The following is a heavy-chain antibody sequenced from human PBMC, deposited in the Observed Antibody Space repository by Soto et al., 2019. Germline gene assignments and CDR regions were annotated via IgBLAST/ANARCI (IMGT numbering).Heavy chain of an antibody. CDR1: GGTFSSYT. CDR2: IIPILGIA. CDR3: ARAGYCSSFSCPLAMDV. J-gene: IGHJ6*02. V-gene: IGHV1-69*02. D-gene: IGHD2-2*01. Sequence: QVQLVQSGAEVKKPGSSVKVSCKASGGTFSSYTISWVLQAPGQELEWMGRIIPILGIANYAQKFQGRVTITADKPTSTAYMELSSLRSEDTAVYYCARAGYCSSFSCPLAMDVWGQGTTVTFSS.